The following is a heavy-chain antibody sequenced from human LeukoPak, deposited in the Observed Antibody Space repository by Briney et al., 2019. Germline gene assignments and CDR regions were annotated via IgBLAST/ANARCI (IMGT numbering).Heavy chain of an antibody. CDR2: INPNSGGT. Sequence: ASVKVSCKASGYTFTGYYMHWVRQAPGQGLEWMGWINPNSGGTNYAQKFQGRVTMTTDTSTSTAYMELRSLRSDDTAVYYCARGAADLSRYYYYGMDVWGQGTTVTVSS. D-gene: IGHD3-16*02. CDR1: GYTFTGYY. V-gene: IGHV1-2*02. J-gene: IGHJ6*02. CDR3: ARGAADLSRYYYYGMDV.